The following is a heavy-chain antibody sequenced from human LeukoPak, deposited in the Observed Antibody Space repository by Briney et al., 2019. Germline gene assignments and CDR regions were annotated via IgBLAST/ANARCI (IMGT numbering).Heavy chain of an antibody. CDR3: ARFNYDYVWGSYRLSYYYYYYMDV. CDR2: INPNSGGT. CDR1: GYTFTGYY. Sequence: ASVKVSCKASGYTFTGYYMHWVRQAPGQGLEWMGWINPNSGGTNYAQKFQGRVTMTRDTSISTAYMELSRLRSDDTAVYYCARFNYDYVWGSYRLSYYYYYYMDVWGKGTTVTVSS. V-gene: IGHV1-2*02. J-gene: IGHJ6*03. D-gene: IGHD3-16*02.